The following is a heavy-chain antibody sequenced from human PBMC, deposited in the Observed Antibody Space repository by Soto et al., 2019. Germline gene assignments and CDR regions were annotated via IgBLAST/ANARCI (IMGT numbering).Heavy chain of an antibody. V-gene: IGHV1-18*01. J-gene: IGHJ4*02. CDR3: ARDYYDSSGYYRPNNFDY. CDR2: ISAYNGNT. Sequence: GASVKVSCKASGYTFTSYGISWVRQAPGQGLEWMGWISAYNGNTNYAQKLQGRVTMTTDTSTSTAYMEPRSLRSDDTAVYYCARDYYDSSGYYRPNNFDYWGQGTLVTVSS. D-gene: IGHD3-22*01. CDR1: GYTFTSYG.